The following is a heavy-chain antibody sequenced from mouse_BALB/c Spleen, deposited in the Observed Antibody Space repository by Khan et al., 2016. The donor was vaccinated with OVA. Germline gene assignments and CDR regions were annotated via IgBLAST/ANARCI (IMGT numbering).Heavy chain of an antibody. CDR2: IYPGTDYT. CDR3: AREEALYYFAY. J-gene: IGHJ2*01. Sequence: QVQLKESGAELVRPGTSVRLSCKTSGYIFTSYWIHWVKQRPGQGLEWIARIYPGTDYTYYNEKFKDKATLTADKSSSTAYLQLSSLKSEDSAVFFCAREEALYYFAYWGQGTTVTVSA. D-gene: IGHD3-2*02. V-gene: IGHV1-76*01. CDR1: GYIFTSYW.